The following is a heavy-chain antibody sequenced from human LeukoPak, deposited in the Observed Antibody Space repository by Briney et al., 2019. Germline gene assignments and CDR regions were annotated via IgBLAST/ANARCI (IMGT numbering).Heavy chain of an antibody. V-gene: IGHV4-39*07. CDR3: ARPCFLAVADPMDGMDV. Sequence: SETLSLTCTVSGGSISSSSNYWGWIRQPPGKGLEWIGSIYYSGSTYYNPSLKSRVTISVDTSKNQFSLKLTSVTAADTAVYYCARPCFLAVADPMDGMDVWGQGTTVTVSS. CDR1: GGSISSSSNY. J-gene: IGHJ6*02. CDR2: IYYSGST. D-gene: IGHD6-19*01.